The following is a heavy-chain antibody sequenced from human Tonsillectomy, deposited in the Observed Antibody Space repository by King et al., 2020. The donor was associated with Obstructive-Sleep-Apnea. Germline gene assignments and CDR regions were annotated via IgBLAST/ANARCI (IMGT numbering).Heavy chain of an antibody. CDR2: INPNSGDT. V-gene: IGHV1-2*02. CDR3: ARDIYFDSSGYSSGGSDY. J-gene: IGHJ4*02. CDR1: GYSFTGHY. D-gene: IGHD3-22*01. Sequence: QLVQSGAEVKKPGASVKVSCKASGYSFTGHYMHWVRQAPGQGFEWMGWINPNSGDTKYAQKFQGRVTMTRDTSISTAYMELRRLRSDDTAVYFCARDIYFDSSGYSSGGSDYWGQGTLVTVSS.